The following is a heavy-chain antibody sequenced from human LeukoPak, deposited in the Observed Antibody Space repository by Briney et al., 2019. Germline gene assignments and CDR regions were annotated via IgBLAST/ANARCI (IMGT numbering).Heavy chain of an antibody. D-gene: IGHD4-17*01. J-gene: IGHJ4*02. CDR1: GGSIRSYY. V-gene: IGHV4-59*01. CDR3: ARTGSTVTMLYPFDH. Sequence: KPSETLSLTCTVSGGSIRSYYWSWIRQPPGKGLEWIGYIYYSGSTNYNPSLKSRVSISVDTSKNQFSLKLGSVTAADTAVYYCARTGSTVTMLYPFDHWGQGTLVTVSS. CDR2: IYYSGST.